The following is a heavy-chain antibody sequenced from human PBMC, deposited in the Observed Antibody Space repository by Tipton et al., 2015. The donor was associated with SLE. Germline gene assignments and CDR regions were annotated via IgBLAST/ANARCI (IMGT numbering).Heavy chain of an antibody. CDR3: ARFHVKSYYELDC. V-gene: IGHV4-4*07. CDR2: IYSSGDR. CDR1: GGSICFDY. Sequence: TLSLTCSVSGGSICFDYWSWIRQSAGRGLEWIGRIYSSGDRDYNPSLRSRVTMSIDASQNRVSLRLTSVTAADTAVYYCARFHVKSYYELDCWGQGTLVTVSS. D-gene: IGHD3-10*01. J-gene: IGHJ4*02.